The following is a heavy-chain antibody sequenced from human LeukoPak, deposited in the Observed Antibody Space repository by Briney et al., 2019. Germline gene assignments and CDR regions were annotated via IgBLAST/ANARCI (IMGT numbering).Heavy chain of an antibody. Sequence: PSETLSLTCTVSGGSISSSSYYWCWIRQPPGKELEGIGSIYYSGSTYYNPSLQSRVTIAVDKSNNQFSLQLSSVTGDDTAVYYCARHSSSCYTAYHWFQPWGQRTLVPVSS. CDR1: GGSISSSSYY. V-gene: IGHV4-39*01. D-gene: IGHD6-13*01. J-gene: IGHJ5*02. CDR3: ARHSSSCYTAYHWFQP. CDR2: IYYSGST.